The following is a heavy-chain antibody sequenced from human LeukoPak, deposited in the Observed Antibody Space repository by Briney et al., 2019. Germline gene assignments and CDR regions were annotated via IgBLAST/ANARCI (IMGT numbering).Heavy chain of an antibody. Sequence: ASVKVSGKASGYTFTSYYMHWVRQAPGQGLEWMGIINPSGGSTSYAQKFQGRVTMTRDTSTSTVYMELSSLRSEGTAVYYCARGGRQQLVRDWFDPWGQGTLVTVSS. CDR2: INPSGGST. CDR1: GYTFTSYY. J-gene: IGHJ5*02. CDR3: ARGGRQQLVRDWFDP. V-gene: IGHV1-46*01. D-gene: IGHD6-13*01.